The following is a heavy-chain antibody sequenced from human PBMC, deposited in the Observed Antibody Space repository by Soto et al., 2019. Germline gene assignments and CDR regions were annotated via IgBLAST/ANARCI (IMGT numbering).Heavy chain of an antibody. Sequence: GGSLRLSCAASGFTFSSYWMSWVRQAPGKGLEWVANIKQDGSEKYYVDSVKGRFTISRDNAKNSLYLQMNSLRAEDTAVYYCARDLDGGEITIFGVVIPRAASRGGNWFDPWGQGTLVTVSS. CDR3: ARDLDGGEITIFGVVIPRAASRGGNWFDP. J-gene: IGHJ5*02. D-gene: IGHD3-3*01. CDR2: IKQDGSEK. V-gene: IGHV3-7*01. CDR1: GFTFSSYW.